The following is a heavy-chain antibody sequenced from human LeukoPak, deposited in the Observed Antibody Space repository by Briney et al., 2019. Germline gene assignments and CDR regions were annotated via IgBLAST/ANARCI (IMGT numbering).Heavy chain of an antibody. D-gene: IGHD6-13*01. CDR3: AKGSGSSSWYSEYFQH. V-gene: IGHV1-69*13. Sequence: SVKVSCKASGGTFSSYAISWVRQAPGQGLEWMGGIIPIFGTANYAQKFQGRVTITADESTSTAYMELSSLRSEDTAVYYCAKGSGSSSWYSEYFQHWGQGTLVTVSS. J-gene: IGHJ1*01. CDR1: GGTFSSYA. CDR2: IIPIFGTA.